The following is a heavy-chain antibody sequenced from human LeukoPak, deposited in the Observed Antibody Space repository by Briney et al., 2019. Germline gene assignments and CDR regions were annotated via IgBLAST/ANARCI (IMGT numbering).Heavy chain of an antibody. CDR3: AKEGSWCGFGYWFDP. Sequence: GGSLRLSCAASGFTFSSYAMSWVRQAPGKGLEWVSAIGGSGGSTYYADSVKGRFTISRDNSKNTLYLQMNSLRAEDTAVYYCAKEGSWCGFGYWFDPWGQGTLVTVSS. V-gene: IGHV3-23*01. CDR2: IGGSGGST. CDR1: GFTFSSYA. J-gene: IGHJ5*02. D-gene: IGHD6-13*01.